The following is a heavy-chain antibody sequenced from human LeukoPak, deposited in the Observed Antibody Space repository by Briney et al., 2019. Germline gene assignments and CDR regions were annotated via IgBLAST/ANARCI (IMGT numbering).Heavy chain of an antibody. D-gene: IGHD6-6*01. CDR1: GFAFSFYS. CDR2: ISSNSNYI. J-gene: IGHJ6*03. Sequence: PGGSLRLSCAASGFAFSFYSMTWVRQAPGKGLEWVSSISSNSNYIYYADSVKGRFTVSRDNAKNSLSLQMNSLRAGDTAEYYCTSRGGFRVTARADHYYYMDVWGKGTTVIVSS. V-gene: IGHV3-21*01. CDR3: TSRGGFRVTARADHYYYMDV.